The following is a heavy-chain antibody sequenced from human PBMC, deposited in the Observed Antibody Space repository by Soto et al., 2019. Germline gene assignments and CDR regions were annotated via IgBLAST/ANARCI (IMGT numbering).Heavy chain of an antibody. CDR1: GGSFSGYY. J-gene: IGHJ1*01. CDR3: ARGRGGVQH. V-gene: IGHV4-34*01. D-gene: IGHD3-10*01. CDR2: LNDSGGA. Sequence: QVQLQQWGAGLLNPSETLSLTCAVYGGSFSGYYWSWVRQPPGKGLEWLEELNDSGGANYNASLKSRVTISGDTSKNQFSLNLNFVTAADTAVYYCARGRGGVQHWGQGTLVTVSS.